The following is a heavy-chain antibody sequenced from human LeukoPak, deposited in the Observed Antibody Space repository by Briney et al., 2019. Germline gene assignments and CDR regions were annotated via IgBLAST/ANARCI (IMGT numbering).Heavy chain of an antibody. CDR3: ARDIDSGSSEFDY. Sequence: SETLSLTCTVSGGSISSGDYYWSWIRQPPGTGLEWIGYIYYSGSTYYNPSLKSRVTISVGTSKNQFSLKLSSVTAADTAVYYCARDIDSGSSEFDYWGQGTLVTVSS. CDR2: IYYSGST. D-gene: IGHD1-26*01. CDR1: GGSISSGDYY. J-gene: IGHJ4*02. V-gene: IGHV4-30-4*01.